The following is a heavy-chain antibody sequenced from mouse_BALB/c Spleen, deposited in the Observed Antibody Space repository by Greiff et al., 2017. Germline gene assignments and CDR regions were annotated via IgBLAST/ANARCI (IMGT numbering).Heavy chain of an antibody. CDR3: ARDPLLRQAMDY. CDR2: INPNNGGT. Sequence: VQLKQSGAELVRPGSSVKISCKTSGYTFTEYTMHWVKQSHGKSLEWIGGINPNNGGTSYNQKFKGKATLTVDKSSSTAYMELRSLTSEDSAVYYCARDPLLRQAMDYWGQGTSVTVSS. D-gene: IGHD2-4*01. J-gene: IGHJ4*01. V-gene: IGHV1-18*01. CDR1: GYTFTEYT.